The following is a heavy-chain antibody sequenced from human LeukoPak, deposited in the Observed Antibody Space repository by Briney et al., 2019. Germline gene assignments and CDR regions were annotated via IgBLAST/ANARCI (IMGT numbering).Heavy chain of an antibody. D-gene: IGHD6-19*01. J-gene: IGHJ6*03. Sequence: PGGSLRLSCAASGFTFSSYAMSWVRQAPGKGLEWVSAISGSGGSTYYADSVKGRFTISRDNSKNTLYLQMNSLRAEDTAVYYCAKSLVEGSGWRQKQSYMDVWGKGTTVTVSS. V-gene: IGHV3-23*01. CDR3: AKSLVEGSGWRQKQSYMDV. CDR2: ISGSGGST. CDR1: GFTFSSYA.